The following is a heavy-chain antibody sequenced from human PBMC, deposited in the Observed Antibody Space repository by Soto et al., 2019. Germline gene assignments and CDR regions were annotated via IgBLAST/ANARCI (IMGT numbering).Heavy chain of an antibody. V-gene: IGHV4-30-4*01. J-gene: IGHJ6*02. D-gene: IGHD2-15*01. CDR3: ARYIRGNYCSGGSCFHYYYYYGMDV. CDR1: GGSISSGDYY. Sequence: SETLSLTCTVSGGSISSGDYYWSWIRQPPGKGLEWIGYIYYSGSTYYNPSLKSRVTISVDTSKNQFSLKLSSVTAADTAVYYCARYIRGNYCSGGSCFHYYYYYGMDVWGQGTTVTVSS. CDR2: IYYSGST.